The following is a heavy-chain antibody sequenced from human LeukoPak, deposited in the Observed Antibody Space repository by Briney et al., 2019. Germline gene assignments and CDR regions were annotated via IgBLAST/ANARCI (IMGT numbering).Heavy chain of an antibody. CDR3: ASSRWLQFDY. V-gene: IGHV3-72*01. CDR1: GFTFSDHY. CDR2: TRNKANSYTT. J-gene: IGHJ4*02. D-gene: IGHD5-12*01. Sequence: GGSLRLSCAASGFTFSDHYMDWVRQAPGKGLEWVGRTRNKANSYTTEYAASVKGRFTISRDDSKNSLYLQMNSLKTEDTAVYYCASSRWLQFDYWGQGTLITVSS.